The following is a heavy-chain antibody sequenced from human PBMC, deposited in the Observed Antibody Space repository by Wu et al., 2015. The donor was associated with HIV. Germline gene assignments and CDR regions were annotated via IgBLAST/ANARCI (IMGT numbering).Heavy chain of an antibody. V-gene: IGHV1-2*02. D-gene: IGHD3-16*01. Sequence: QVQLLQSGAEVKKPGASVMVSCKASGYTFTDYYMYWVRQAPGQGLEWMGWINPNRGGTNYAQKFQGRVTLTRDTSIGTAYMEMTSLGSDDSAVYYCAKGRSDVDPHEALDLWGQGTMVTVSS. CDR1: GYTFTDYY. CDR2: INPNRGGT. CDR3: AKGRSDVDPHEALDL. J-gene: IGHJ3*01.